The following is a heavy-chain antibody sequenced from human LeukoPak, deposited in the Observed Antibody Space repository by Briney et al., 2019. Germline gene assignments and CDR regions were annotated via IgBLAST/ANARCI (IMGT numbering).Heavy chain of an antibody. Sequence: PSETLSLTCTVSGGSISSGDYYWSWIRQPPGKGLEWIGYIYYSGCTYYNPSLKSRVTISVDTSKNQFSLKLSSVTAADTAVYYCARDARRPWGDSQYYYYGMDVWGQGTTVTVSS. CDR2: IYYSGCT. CDR1: GGSISSGDYY. V-gene: IGHV4-30-4*01. D-gene: IGHD2-21*02. J-gene: IGHJ6*02. CDR3: ARDARRPWGDSQYYYYGMDV.